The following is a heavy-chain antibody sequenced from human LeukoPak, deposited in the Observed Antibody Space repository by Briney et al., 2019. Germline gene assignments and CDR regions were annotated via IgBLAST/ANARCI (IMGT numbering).Heavy chain of an antibody. J-gene: IGHJ3*02. Sequence: SETLSLTCTVSGGSISSSSYYWGWIRQPPGKGLDWIGSIYYSGSTYYNPSLKSRVTISVDTSKNQFSLKLTSVTAADTAVYYCARASSYYDFWSAYSHDAFDIWGQGTMVTVSS. CDR3: ARASSYYDFWSAYSHDAFDI. CDR2: IYYSGST. D-gene: IGHD3-3*01. V-gene: IGHV4-39*07. CDR1: GGSISSSSYY.